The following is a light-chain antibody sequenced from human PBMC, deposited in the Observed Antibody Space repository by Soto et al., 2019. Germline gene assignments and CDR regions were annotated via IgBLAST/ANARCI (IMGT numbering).Light chain of an antibody. Sequence: QSALTQPASVSGSPGQSITISCTGSSSDVDGYNYVSWYQQHPGKAPKLMIYDVSSRPSGVSKRFSGSKSGNTASLTISGLPAEDEADYYCSSYISSSTRVFGGGTKLTVL. CDR3: SSYISSSTRV. CDR2: DVS. J-gene: IGLJ2*01. CDR1: SSDVDGYNY. V-gene: IGLV2-14*01.